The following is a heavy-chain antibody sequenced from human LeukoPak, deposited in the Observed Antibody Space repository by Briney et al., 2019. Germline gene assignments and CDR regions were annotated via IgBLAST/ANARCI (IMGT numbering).Heavy chain of an antibody. Sequence: PGGSLRLSCAAPGFTFSSYAMHWVRQAPGKGLEWVAVISYDGSNKYYADSVKGRFTISRDNSKNTLYLQMNSLRAEDTAVYYCARGTSSSWPYYYYGMDVWGQGTTVTVSS. D-gene: IGHD6-13*01. V-gene: IGHV3-30-3*01. CDR2: ISYDGSNK. CDR3: ARGTSSSWPYYYYGMDV. CDR1: GFTFSSYA. J-gene: IGHJ6*02.